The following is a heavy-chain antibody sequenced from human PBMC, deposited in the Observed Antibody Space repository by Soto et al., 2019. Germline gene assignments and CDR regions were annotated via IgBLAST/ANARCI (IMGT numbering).Heavy chain of an antibody. Sequence: QVQLVESGGGVVQPGRSLRLSCAASGFTFSSYAMHWVRQAPGKGLEWVAVISYDGSNKYYADSVKGRFTISRDSSKNTLYLQMNSLRAEDTAVYYCARGPGAVVAATRGWFDPWGQGTLVTVSS. D-gene: IGHD2-15*01. CDR1: GFTFSSYA. CDR3: ARGPGAVVAATRGWFDP. CDR2: ISYDGSNK. V-gene: IGHV3-30-3*01. J-gene: IGHJ5*02.